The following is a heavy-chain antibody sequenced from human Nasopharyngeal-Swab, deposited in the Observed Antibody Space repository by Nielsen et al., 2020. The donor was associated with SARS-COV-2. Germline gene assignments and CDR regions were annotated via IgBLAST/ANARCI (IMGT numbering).Heavy chain of an antibody. J-gene: IGHJ4*02. V-gene: IGHV3-21*01. CDR2: ISGSSSYI. CDR1: GFTFSSYA. CDR3: ARGVGAYGSGPLFDY. Sequence: GGSLRLSCAASGFTFSSYAMSWVRQAPGKGLEWVSAISGSSSYIYYADSVKGRFTISRDNAKNSLYLQMNSLRAEDTAVYYCARGVGAYGSGPLFDYWGQGTLVTVSS. D-gene: IGHD3-10*01.